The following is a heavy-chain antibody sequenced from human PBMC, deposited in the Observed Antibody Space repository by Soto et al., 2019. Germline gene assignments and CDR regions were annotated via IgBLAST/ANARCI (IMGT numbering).Heavy chain of an antibody. CDR3: ANLSPWFGELSHYYYGMDV. CDR2: ISYDGSNK. J-gene: IGHJ6*02. D-gene: IGHD3-10*01. CDR1: GFTFSSYG. Sequence: QVQLVESGGGVVQPGRSLRLSCAASGFTFSSYGMHWVRQAPGKGLEWVAVISYDGSNKYYADSVKGRFTISRDNSKNTLYLQMNSLRAEDTAVYYCANLSPWFGELSHYYYGMDVWGQGTTVTVSS. V-gene: IGHV3-30*18.